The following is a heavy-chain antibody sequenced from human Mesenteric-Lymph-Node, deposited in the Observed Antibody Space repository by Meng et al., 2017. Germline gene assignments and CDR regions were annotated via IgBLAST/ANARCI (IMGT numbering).Heavy chain of an antibody. D-gene: IGHD3-10*01. J-gene: IGHJ5*02. V-gene: IGHV4-39*07. CDR3: ARGRFGDAANSYNWFDP. CDR2: INHSGNT. CDR1: GGSISSSSYY. Sequence: QLQLQESGPGLVKPSETLSLTCTVSGGSISSSSYYWGWIRQPPGKGLEWIAEINHSGNTNYNPSLKSRVTISVDRSNNQFSLRLKSVSAADTAVYYCARGRFGDAANSYNWFDPWGQGTLVTVSS.